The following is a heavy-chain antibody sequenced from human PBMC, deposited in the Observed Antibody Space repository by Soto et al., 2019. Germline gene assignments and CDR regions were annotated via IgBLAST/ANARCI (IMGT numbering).Heavy chain of an antibody. J-gene: IGHJ4*02. CDR1: GYTFTDYY. Sequence: QVQLVQSGAEVKKPGASVKVSCKASGYTFTDYYMHWVRQAPGQGLEWLGWINPYTGGTNYAHKFQDRVTMTRDTSISTAYLDLSRLTSDDTAVYYCARDPIGGGAPYYCDYWGQGTLVTVSS. CDR2: INPYTGGT. D-gene: IGHD3-16*01. CDR3: ARDPIGGGAPYYCDY. V-gene: IGHV1-2*02.